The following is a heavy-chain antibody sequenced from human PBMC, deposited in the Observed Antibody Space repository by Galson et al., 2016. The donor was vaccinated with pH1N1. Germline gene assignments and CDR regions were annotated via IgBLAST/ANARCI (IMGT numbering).Heavy chain of an antibody. CDR2: IYHRGST. V-gene: IGHV4-31*03. J-gene: IGHJ5*01. CDR3: VGWFRELIDARPNYDYALGS. CDR1: GGSIRVGDYY. Sequence: LSPTCSVSGGSIRVGDYYWIWIRQHPGKGLEWSGYIYHRGSTHYNPSLKSRVPISVDTSKNEFSLKLSSVTAADTASYYWVGWFRELIDARPNYDYALGSWGQGTTVTVSS. D-gene: IGHD3-10*01.